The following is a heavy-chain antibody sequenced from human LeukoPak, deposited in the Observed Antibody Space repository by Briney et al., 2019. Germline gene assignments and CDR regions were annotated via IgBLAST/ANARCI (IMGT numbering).Heavy chain of an antibody. J-gene: IGHJ3*02. CDR2: IYYSGST. CDR1: GDSISSYY. CDR3: ARDSLRPI. V-gene: IGHV4-59*01. D-gene: IGHD3-16*01. Sequence: SETLSLTCTVSGDSISSYYWSWIRQPPAKGLEWIGCIYYSGSTNYNPSLKSRVTISVGTSKNQFSLKLSSVTAADTAVYFCARDSLRPIWGQGTMVTVSS.